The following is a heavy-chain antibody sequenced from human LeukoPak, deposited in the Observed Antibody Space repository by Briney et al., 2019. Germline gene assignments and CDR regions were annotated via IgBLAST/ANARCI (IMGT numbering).Heavy chain of an antibody. Sequence: PGGFLRLSCAASGFTFSSYDMHWVRQATGKGLEWVSAIGTAGDTYYPGSVKGRFTISRENAKNSLYLQMNSLRAGDTAVYYCARVMSSGYYHNYYYGMDVWGQGTTVTVSS. CDR2: IGTAGDT. D-gene: IGHD3-22*01. CDR1: GFTFSSYD. CDR3: ARVMSSGYYHNYYYGMDV. V-gene: IGHV3-13*01. J-gene: IGHJ6*02.